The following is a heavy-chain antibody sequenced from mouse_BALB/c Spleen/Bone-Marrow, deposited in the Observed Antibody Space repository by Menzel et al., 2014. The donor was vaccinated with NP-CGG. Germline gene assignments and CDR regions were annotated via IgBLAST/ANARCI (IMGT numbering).Heavy chain of an antibody. V-gene: IGHV14-3*02. Sequence: VQLKQSGAELVKPGASVKLSCTASGFNIKDTYMYWVKRRPEQGLEWIGKIDPANGNTKYDPKFQGKATITADTSSNTAYLQLSSLTSEDTAVYYCAVYDGYAMDYWGQGTSVTVSS. D-gene: IGHD2-3*01. J-gene: IGHJ4*01. CDR1: GFNIKDTY. CDR2: IDPANGNT. CDR3: AVYDGYAMDY.